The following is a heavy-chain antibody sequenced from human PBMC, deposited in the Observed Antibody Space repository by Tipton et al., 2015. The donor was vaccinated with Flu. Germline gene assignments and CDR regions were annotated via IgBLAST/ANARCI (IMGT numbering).Heavy chain of an antibody. V-gene: IGHV3-23*01. CDR3: AKDHAWGLLYWFDP. D-gene: IGHD2/OR15-2a*01. CDR1: GFTFSSYA. CDR2: ISGSGANT. J-gene: IGHJ5*02. Sequence: SLRLSCAASGFTFSSYAMSWVRQAPGKGLEWVSAISGSGANTYYADSVKGRFTISRDNSKNTLYLQMNSLRVEDTAVYYCAKDHAWGLLYWFDPWGQGTLVTVSS.